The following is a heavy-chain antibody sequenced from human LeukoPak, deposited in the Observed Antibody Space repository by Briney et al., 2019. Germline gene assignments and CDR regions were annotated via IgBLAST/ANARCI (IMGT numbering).Heavy chain of an antibody. D-gene: IGHD1-26*01. J-gene: IGHJ4*02. CDR3: ARDGGPSGSYSDY. Sequence: ASVKVSCKASGYTFTGYYMHWVRQAPGQGLEWMGWINPNSGGTNYAQNFQGRVTMTRDTSISTAYMELSRLRSDDTAVYYCARDGGPSGSYSDYWGQGTLVTVSS. V-gene: IGHV1-2*02. CDR1: GYTFTGYY. CDR2: INPNSGGT.